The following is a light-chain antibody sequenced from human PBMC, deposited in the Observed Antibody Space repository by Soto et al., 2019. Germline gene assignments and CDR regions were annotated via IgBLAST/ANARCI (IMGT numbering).Light chain of an antibody. CDR3: QQYDNYPYT. CDR1: QSITSW. J-gene: IGKJ2*01. Sequence: DIPMTQSPSTLSASVGDRVTITCRASQSITSWLAWYQQKPGKAPKILINKASTLESGVPSRFSGSGSGTEFTLTISSLQPDDFATYYCQQYDNYPYTFGQGTKLEIK. CDR2: KAS. V-gene: IGKV1-5*03.